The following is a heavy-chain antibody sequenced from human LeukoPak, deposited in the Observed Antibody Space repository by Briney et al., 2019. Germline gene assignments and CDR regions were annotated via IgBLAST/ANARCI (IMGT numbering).Heavy chain of an antibody. CDR2: ISAYNGNT. V-gene: IGHV1-18*01. D-gene: IGHD3-10*01. CDR1: GYTFTSYG. Sequence: ASVTVSCKASGYTFTSYGISWVRQAPGQGLEWMGWISAYNGNTNYAQKLQGRVTMTTDTSTSTAYMELRSLRSDDTAVYYCARPATPDTYYYGSGKAFDIWGQGTMVTVSS. J-gene: IGHJ3*02. CDR3: ARPATPDTYYYGSGKAFDI.